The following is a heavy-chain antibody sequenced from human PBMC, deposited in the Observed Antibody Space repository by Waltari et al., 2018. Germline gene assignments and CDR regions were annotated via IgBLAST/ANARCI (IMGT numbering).Heavy chain of an antibody. CDR2: CRGDGGDS. D-gene: IGHD1-26*01. J-gene: IGHJ4*02. V-gene: IGHV3-74*03. Sequence: EVQLVESGGGLVQPGGSLRLSCAASGFIFSSHWMHWVRQPPGKGLVWVSRCRGDGGDSTYADSVNGRFTISRDNAKNTLYLQMNSLGAEDTAIYYCATDLILGSGSLGYWGQGTLVTVSS. CDR1: GFIFSSHW. CDR3: ATDLILGSGSLGY.